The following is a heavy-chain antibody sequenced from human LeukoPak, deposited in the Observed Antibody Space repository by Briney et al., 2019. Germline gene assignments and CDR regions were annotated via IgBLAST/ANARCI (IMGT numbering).Heavy chain of an antibody. J-gene: IGHJ4*02. CDR2: IYSGGST. Sequence: PGGSLRLSCAASGFTVSSSYMSWVRQAPGKGLEWVSVIYSGGSTYYADSVKGRFTISRDNSKNTLYLQMNSLRAEDTAVYYCAGEPQYYYDSSGYSTTWGQGTLVTVSS. CDR1: GFTVSSSY. V-gene: IGHV3-66*02. CDR3: AGEPQYYYDSSGYSTT. D-gene: IGHD3-22*01.